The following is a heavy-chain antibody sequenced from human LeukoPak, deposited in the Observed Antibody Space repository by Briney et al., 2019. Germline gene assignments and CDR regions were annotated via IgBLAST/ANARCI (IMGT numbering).Heavy chain of an antibody. V-gene: IGHV3-48*01. D-gene: IGHD3-22*01. CDR3: ARDGDDSSGYYSWGYFDY. Sequence: GGSLRLSCAASGFTFSSYSMNWVRQAPGKGLEWVSYISSSSSTIYYADSVKGRFTISRDNAKNSLHLQMNSLRAEDTAVYYCARDGDDSSGYYSWGYFDYWGQGTLVTVSS. CDR1: GFTFSSYS. J-gene: IGHJ4*02. CDR2: ISSSSSTI.